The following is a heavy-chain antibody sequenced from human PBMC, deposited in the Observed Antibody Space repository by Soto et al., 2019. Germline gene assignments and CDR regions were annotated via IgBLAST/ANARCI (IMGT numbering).Heavy chain of an antibody. D-gene: IGHD6-13*01. V-gene: IGHV4-59*01. CDR1: GGSISSYY. J-gene: IGHJ4*02. CDR3: ARGRIAAATFFDY. Sequence: AETLALTCTVSGGSISSYYGSWIRQPPGKGLEWIGYIYYSGSTNYNPSLKSRVTISVDTFKNQFSLKLSSVTAADTAVYYCARGRIAAATFFDYWGQGTLVTVSS. CDR2: IYYSGST.